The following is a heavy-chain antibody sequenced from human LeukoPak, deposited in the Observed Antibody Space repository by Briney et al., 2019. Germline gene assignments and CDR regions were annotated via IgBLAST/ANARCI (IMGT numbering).Heavy chain of an antibody. D-gene: IGHD5-12*01. CDR3: ARDSIRGYGGYDYGGGFDY. Sequence: GWSLILSCAASGFTFSSYGMSWVRQAPGKGLEWVSAISGSGGSTYYADSVKGRFTISRDNSKNTLYLQMNSVRAEDTAVYYCARDSIRGYGGYDYGGGFDYWGQGTLVTVSS. CDR1: GFTFSSYG. J-gene: IGHJ4*02. CDR2: ISGSGGST. V-gene: IGHV3-23*01.